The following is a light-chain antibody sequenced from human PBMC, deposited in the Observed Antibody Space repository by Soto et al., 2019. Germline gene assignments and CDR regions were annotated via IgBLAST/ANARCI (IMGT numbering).Light chain of an antibody. CDR2: GKS. J-gene: IGLJ1*01. Sequence: QSVLTQPPSVSGAPGQRVTISCTGSSSNIGAGYDVHWYQQIPGPAPKLLIYGKSNRPSGVPDRFSGSKSGTSASLAITGVQAEDEADYHCQSYVSSRRGVFGTGTKLTVL. CDR3: QSYVSSRRGV. CDR1: SSNIGAGYD. V-gene: IGLV1-40*01.